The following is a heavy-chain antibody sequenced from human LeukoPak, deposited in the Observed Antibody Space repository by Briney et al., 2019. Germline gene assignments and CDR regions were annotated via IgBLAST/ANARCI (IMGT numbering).Heavy chain of an antibody. CDR2: VYYIGTT. J-gene: IGHJ4*02. V-gene: IGHV4-39*01. CDR1: GASISNNKYF. D-gene: IGHD6-13*01. Sequence: SETLSLTCAVSGASISNNKYFWAWIRQPPGKGLEWIGTVYYIGTTFYNPSLKSRLTLSVDTSKNQFSLKLGSVTAADTSVYYCARGMGDSSSWYPFDYWGQGTLVTVSS. CDR3: ARGMGDSSSWYPFDY.